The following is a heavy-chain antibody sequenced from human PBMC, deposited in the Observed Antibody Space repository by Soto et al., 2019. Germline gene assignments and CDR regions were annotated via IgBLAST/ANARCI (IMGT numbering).Heavy chain of an antibody. V-gene: IGHV1-69*12. J-gene: IGHJ6*02. Sequence: QVQLVQSGAEVKKPGSSVKVSCKASGGTFSSYAISWVRQAPGQGLEWMGGIIPIFGTANYAQKFQGRVTITADESTSTAYMELSSLRSEDTAVYYCAREGGKGYCISTSCYTPYYYYYYGMDVWGQGTTVTVSS. CDR2: IIPIFGTA. D-gene: IGHD2-2*02. CDR3: AREGGKGYCISTSCYTPYYYYYYGMDV. CDR1: GGTFSSYA.